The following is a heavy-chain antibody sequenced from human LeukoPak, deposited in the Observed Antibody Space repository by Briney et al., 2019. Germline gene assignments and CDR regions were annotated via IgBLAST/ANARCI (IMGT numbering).Heavy chain of an antibody. CDR1: GGSISSYY. CDR2: IYYSGST. D-gene: IGHD2-15*01. J-gene: IGHJ4*02. Sequence: SETLSLTCTVSGGSISSYYWSWIRQPPGKGLEWIGYIYYSGSTYYNPSLKSRVTISVDTSKNQFSLKLSSVTAADTAVYYCACSGGSATWYFDYWGQGTLVTVSS. V-gene: IGHV4-59*08. CDR3: ACSGGSATWYFDY.